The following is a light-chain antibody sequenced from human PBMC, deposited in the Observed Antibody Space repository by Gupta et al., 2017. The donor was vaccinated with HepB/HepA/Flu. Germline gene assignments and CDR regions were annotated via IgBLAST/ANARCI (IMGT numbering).Light chain of an antibody. V-gene: IGKV1-12*01. CDR3: QQAKNFPLT. Sequence: LPMTQSPYSVSASVGDRVTITCRASQGISRCLTWYPQKPGKAPKVRIYGASSLQSGVPSRCSGSGSWTDFTLTISSLQPEECATDYCQQAKNFPLTFGGGTKVEIK. CDR1: QGISRC. CDR2: GAS. J-gene: IGKJ4*01.